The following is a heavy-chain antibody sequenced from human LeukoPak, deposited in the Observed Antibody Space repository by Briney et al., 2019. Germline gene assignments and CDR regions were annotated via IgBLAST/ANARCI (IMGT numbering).Heavy chain of an antibody. D-gene: IGHD1-26*01. CDR1: GHSFTSYW. V-gene: IGHV5-51*01. CDR2: IHPGDSET. Sequence: GESLKISCKASGHSFTSYWIGWVRQMPGKGLECMGIIHPGDSETRYSPSFQGQVTISADKSISTAYLQWSGLKASDTAMYYCARRLGATQPYFDFWGQGALVTVS. CDR3: ARRLGATQPYFDF. J-gene: IGHJ4*02.